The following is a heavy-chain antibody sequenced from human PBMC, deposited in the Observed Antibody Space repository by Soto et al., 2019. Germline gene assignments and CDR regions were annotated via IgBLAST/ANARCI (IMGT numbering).Heavy chain of an antibody. CDR1: EYTFTHYW. D-gene: IGHD2-15*01. V-gene: IGHV5-51*01. CDR3: ARLSTSPSKDLSYSYFSIDV. J-gene: IGHJ6*02. Sequence: GESLKISCKGSEYTFTHYWIGWVRQVPGKGLEWMGNIYHFDSDTRYSPPFQGQVTISADKSINTAYLQWSSLRASDTAIYYCARLSTSPSKDLSYSYFSIDVWGLGTTVTVSS. CDR2: IYHFDSDT.